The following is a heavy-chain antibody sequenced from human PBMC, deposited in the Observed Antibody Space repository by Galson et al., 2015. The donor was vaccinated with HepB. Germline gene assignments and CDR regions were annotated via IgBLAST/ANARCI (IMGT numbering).Heavy chain of an antibody. V-gene: IGHV3-23*01. CDR1: GFTFRTYA. D-gene: IGHD5-12*01. J-gene: IGHJ4*02. CDR3: AKGRYQSADIVATVVDY. CDR2: ISGRGGTT. Sequence: SLRLSCATSGFTFRTYAMSWVRQAPGKGLDWVSTISGRGGTTYYPDSVKGRFTISRDNSKNTLYLQINSLRAEDTAVYYCAKGRYQSADIVATVVDYWGQGSLVTVSS.